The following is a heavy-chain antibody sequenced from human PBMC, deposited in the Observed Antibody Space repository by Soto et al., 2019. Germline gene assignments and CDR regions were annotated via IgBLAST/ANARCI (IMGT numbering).Heavy chain of an antibody. CDR3: ARRSAGYGGAV. V-gene: IGHV4-59*08. D-gene: IGHD3-16*01. J-gene: IGHJ4*02. CDR2: IHNSGRT. Sequence: QVQLQESGPGLVKPSETLSLTCTVSGGSISGYYWTWIRQSPGKGLEWIGYIHNSGRTDYTPSLKGRLTISVDTSKNQFSLQVGSVTATDTAVYYCARRSAGYGGAVWGQGILVTVSS. CDR1: GGSISGYY.